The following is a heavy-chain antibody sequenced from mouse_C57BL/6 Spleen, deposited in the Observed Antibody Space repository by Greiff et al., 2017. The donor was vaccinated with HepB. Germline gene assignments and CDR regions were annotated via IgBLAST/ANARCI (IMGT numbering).Heavy chain of an antibody. Sequence: QVQLQQSGPELVKPGASVKISCKASGYAFSSSWMNWVKQRPGKGLEWIGRIYPGDGDTNYNGKFKGKATLTADKSSSTAYMQLSSLTSEDSAVYFCANYGKGYFDVWGTGTTVTVSS. CDR2: IYPGDGDT. D-gene: IGHD2-1*01. CDR3: ANYGKGYFDV. CDR1: GYAFSSSW. V-gene: IGHV1-82*01. J-gene: IGHJ1*03.